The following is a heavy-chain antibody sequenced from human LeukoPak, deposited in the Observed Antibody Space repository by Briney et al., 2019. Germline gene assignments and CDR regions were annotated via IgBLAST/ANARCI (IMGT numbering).Heavy chain of an antibody. Sequence: PSETLSLTCTVSGGSISSYYWSWIRQPAGKGLEWIGRIYTSGSTNYNPSLKSRVTMSVDTSKNQFSLKLSSVTAADTAVYYCARVPYSYDSFNWFDPWGQGTLVTVSS. CDR2: IYTSGST. CDR1: GGSISSYY. V-gene: IGHV4-4*07. CDR3: ARVPYSYDSFNWFDP. J-gene: IGHJ5*02. D-gene: IGHD5-18*01.